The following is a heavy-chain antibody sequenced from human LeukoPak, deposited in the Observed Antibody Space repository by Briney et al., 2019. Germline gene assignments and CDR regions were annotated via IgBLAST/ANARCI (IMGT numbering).Heavy chain of an antibody. Sequence: ASVKVSCKASGYTFTGYYMHWVRQAPGPGLEWMGWINPNSGGTNYAQKFQGRVTMTRGTSISTAYMELSRLRSDDTAVYYCARDPHYGDAFDIWGQGTMVTVSS. D-gene: IGHD3-10*01. CDR3: ARDPHYGDAFDI. V-gene: IGHV1-2*02. CDR2: INPNSGGT. CDR1: GYTFTGYY. J-gene: IGHJ3*02.